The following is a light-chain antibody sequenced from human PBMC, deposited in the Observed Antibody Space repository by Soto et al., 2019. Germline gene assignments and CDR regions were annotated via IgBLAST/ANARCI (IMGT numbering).Light chain of an antibody. CDR3: QQAAGSLYT. CDR2: DAS. V-gene: IGKV3-20*01. J-gene: IGKJ2*01. Sequence: DIVLAPSPCKQSWSPGEGATLSCRASQSIYTKLAWYQKKSGQAPRLLIYDASTRAYGIPDRFSGSGSGTDFSLTISRLEPEAFAVYYCQQAAGSLYTIDLGAKVDI. CDR1: QSIYTK.